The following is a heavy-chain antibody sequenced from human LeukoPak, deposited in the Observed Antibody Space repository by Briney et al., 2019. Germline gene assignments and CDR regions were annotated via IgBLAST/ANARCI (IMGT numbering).Heavy chain of an antibody. CDR3: ARDYPTSGIVTIFDY. CDR1: GCTFNNYT. V-gene: IGHV3-23*01. J-gene: IGHJ4*02. D-gene: IGHD1-1*01. Sequence: PGGSLRLSCASSGCTFNNYTMTWVRQAPGKWLEWVSSITASGGSTYCADSVKGRFTISRDNSKNTLYLQMSSLRAEDTAVYYCARDYPTSGIVTIFDYWGQGTLVTVSS. CDR2: ITASGGST.